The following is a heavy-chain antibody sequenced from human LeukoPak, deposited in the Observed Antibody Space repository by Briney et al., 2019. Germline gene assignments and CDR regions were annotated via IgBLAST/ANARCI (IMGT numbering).Heavy chain of an antibody. D-gene: IGHD3-3*01. Sequence: ASVKVSCKASGYTFTGYYMHWVRQAPGQGLEWMGWINPNSGGTNYAQKFQGRVTITRDTSASTAYMELSGLRSEDVAVYYCARGGRIKIFGEVIRTVKDDAFDIWGQGTMVTVSS. CDR1: GYTFTGYY. J-gene: IGHJ3*02. CDR2: INPNSGGT. V-gene: IGHV1-2*02. CDR3: ARGGRIKIFGEVIRTVKDDAFDI.